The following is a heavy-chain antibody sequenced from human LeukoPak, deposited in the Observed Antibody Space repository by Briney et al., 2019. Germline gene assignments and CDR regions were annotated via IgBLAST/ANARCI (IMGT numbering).Heavy chain of an antibody. J-gene: IGHJ4*02. CDR2: IWIDGSNK. Sequence: GGSLRLSCAASGFTFSNYGMHWVRQAPGKGLEWVAVIWIDGSNKYYADSVKGRFTISRDNSKNTLYLQMNSLRAEDTAVYYCAKMKGDYYDSSGLDYWGQGTLVTVSS. CDR3: AKMKGDYYDSSGLDY. CDR1: GFTFSNYG. D-gene: IGHD3-22*01. V-gene: IGHV3-33*06.